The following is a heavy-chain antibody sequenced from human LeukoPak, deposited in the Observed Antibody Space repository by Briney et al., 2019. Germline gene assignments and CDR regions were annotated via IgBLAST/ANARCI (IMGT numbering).Heavy chain of an antibody. CDR1: EFTFRNYS. CDR3: AKALSSSFYYFDL. J-gene: IGHJ2*01. D-gene: IGHD3-16*02. V-gene: IGHV3-21*04. Sequence: GGSLRLSCVGSEFTFRNYSLNWVRQAPGKGLEWVSSISSSSSYKYYVDSVKGRFTISRDNAKKSLYLQMNSLRAEDTAVYYCAKALSSSFYYFDLGGRGTLVTVSS. CDR2: ISSSSSYK.